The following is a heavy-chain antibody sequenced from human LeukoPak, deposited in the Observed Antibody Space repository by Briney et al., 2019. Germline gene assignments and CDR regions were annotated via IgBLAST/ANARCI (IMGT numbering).Heavy chain of an antibody. CDR3: ARVPYYHGSGGYYYYGMDV. CDR2: IYYSGST. V-gene: IGHV4-59*01. D-gene: IGHD3-10*01. CDR1: GASISSYY. J-gene: IGHJ6*02. Sequence: SETLSLTCTVSGASISSYYWSWIRQPPGKGLEWIGYIYYSGSTGYNPPLQSRVTLSVDTSKNQFSLELRSLTAADTAVYYCARVPYYHGSGGYYYYGMDVWGQGTTVTVSS.